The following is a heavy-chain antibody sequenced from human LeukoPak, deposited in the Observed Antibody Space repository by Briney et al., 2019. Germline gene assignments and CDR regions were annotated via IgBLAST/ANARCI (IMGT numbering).Heavy chain of an antibody. CDR3: AKDFGMVRGVVDY. CDR1: GFTFSSYA. J-gene: IGHJ4*01. CDR2: ISGSGGST. V-gene: IGHV3-23*01. D-gene: IGHD3-10*01. Sequence: GGSLRLSCAASGFTFSSYAMSWVRQAPGKGLEWVSAISGSGGSTYYADSVKGRLTISRDNSKNTLYLQMNSLRAEDTAVYYCAKDFGMVRGVVDYXGXXTLVTVSS.